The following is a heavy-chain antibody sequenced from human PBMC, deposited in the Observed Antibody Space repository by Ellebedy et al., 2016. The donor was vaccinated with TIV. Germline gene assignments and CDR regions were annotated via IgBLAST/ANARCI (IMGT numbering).Heavy chain of an antibody. CDR1: GYTFTSYG. Sequence: AASVKVSCKASGYTFTSYGISWVRQAPGQGLEWMGWISAYNGNTNYAQKLQGRVTMTTDTSTSTAYMELRSLRSDDTAVYYCARELGLGALNYNWFDPWGQGTLVTVSS. CDR3: ARELGLGALNYNWFDP. CDR2: ISAYNGNT. V-gene: IGHV1-18*01. D-gene: IGHD1-26*01. J-gene: IGHJ5*02.